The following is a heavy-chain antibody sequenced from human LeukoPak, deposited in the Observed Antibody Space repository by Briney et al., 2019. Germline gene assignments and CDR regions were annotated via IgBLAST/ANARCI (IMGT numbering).Heavy chain of an antibody. J-gene: IGHJ4*02. CDR3: TKVRSGSSNWALRVFDY. CDR1: GFTFNSYA. CDR2: ISGSGGST. D-gene: IGHD4-11*01. V-gene: IGHV3-23*01. Sequence: GGSLRLSCAASGFTFNSYAMSWVRQAPGKGLEWVSAISGSGGSTYYADSVKGRFTISRDNSKNTLYLQMNSLRAEDTAVYYCTKVRSGSSNWALRVFDYWGQGALVTVSS.